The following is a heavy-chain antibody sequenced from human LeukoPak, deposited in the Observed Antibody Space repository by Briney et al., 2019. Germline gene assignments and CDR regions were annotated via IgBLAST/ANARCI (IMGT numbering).Heavy chain of an antibody. D-gene: IGHD6-13*01. CDR2: IWYDGSNK. Sequence: GGSLRLFCAASGFTFSSYGMHWVRQAPGKGLEWVAVIWYDGSNKYYADSVKGRFTISRDNSKNTLYLQMNSLRAEDTAVYYCAREFLSSLYDYWGQGTLVTVSS. J-gene: IGHJ4*02. CDR1: GFTFSSYG. V-gene: IGHV3-33*01. CDR3: AREFLSSLYDY.